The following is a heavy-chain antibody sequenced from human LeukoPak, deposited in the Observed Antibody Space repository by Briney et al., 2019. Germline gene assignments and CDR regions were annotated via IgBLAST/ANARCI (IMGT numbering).Heavy chain of an antibody. CDR3: AKDREVAIAATGNFDY. CDR2: ISGSGGRT. J-gene: IGHJ4*02. D-gene: IGHD6-13*01. V-gene: IGHV3-23*01. CDR1: GITLSNYG. Sequence: PGGSLRLSCAVSGITLSNYGMSWVRQAPGKGLEWVAGISGSGGRTNYADSVKGRFTISRDNFKNTLSLQMNSLRAEDTAVYYCAKDREVAIAATGNFDYWGQGTLVTVSS.